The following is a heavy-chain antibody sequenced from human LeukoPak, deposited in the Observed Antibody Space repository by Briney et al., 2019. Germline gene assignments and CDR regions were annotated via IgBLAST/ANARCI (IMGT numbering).Heavy chain of an antibody. CDR3: ARDRLAAAVGSGLGW. CDR2: ISSISNYI. D-gene: IGHD6-13*01. CDR1: GFNFDDFY. J-gene: IGHJ4*02. V-gene: IGHV3-21*01. Sequence: PGGSLRLSCAASGFNFDDFYTNWVRHTPGKGLEWVSSISSISNYIYYADSVKGRFTISRDNAKNSVYLQMNSLRADDTAVYYCARDRLAAAVGSGLGWWGQGTLVTVSS.